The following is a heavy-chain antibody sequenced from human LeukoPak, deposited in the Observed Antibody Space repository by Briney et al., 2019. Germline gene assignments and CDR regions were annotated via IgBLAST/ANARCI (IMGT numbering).Heavy chain of an antibody. CDR1: GFTFSSYA. Sequence: GGSLRLSCAASGFTFSSYAMSWVRQAPGKGLEWVSGISGSGGSTYYADSVKSRFTISRANSRNTLYLQMNSPRAEDTAVWYCAILPGYSSGWYEVNYWGQGTLVTVSS. V-gene: IGHV3-23*01. CDR2: ISGSGGST. D-gene: IGHD6-13*01. J-gene: IGHJ4*02. CDR3: AILPGYSSGWYEVNY.